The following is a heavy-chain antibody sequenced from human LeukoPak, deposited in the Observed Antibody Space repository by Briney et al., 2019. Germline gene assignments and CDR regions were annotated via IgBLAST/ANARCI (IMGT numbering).Heavy chain of an antibody. CDR3: ARTTSDYDYVWGSYRPHYFDY. CDR1: GFTFSGYW. CDR2: IKQDGSEK. J-gene: IGHJ4*02. D-gene: IGHD3-16*02. Sequence: GGSLRLSCAASGFTFSGYWMSWVRQAPGMGLQWVASIKQDGSEKFYVDSVKGRFTISRDNAKNSLYLQMNSLRAEDTAVYYCARTTSDYDYVWGSYRPHYFDYWGQGTLVTVSS. V-gene: IGHV3-7*01.